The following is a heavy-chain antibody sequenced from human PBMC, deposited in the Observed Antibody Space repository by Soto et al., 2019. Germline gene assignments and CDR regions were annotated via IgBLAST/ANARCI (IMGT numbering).Heavy chain of an antibody. D-gene: IGHD3-3*01. Sequence: SGESLKISCKGSGYSFTSYWIGWVRQMPGKGLEWMGIIYPGDSDTRYSPSFQGQVTISADKSISTAYLQWSSLKASDTAVYYCARVVGLCDFWSGLRLDVWGQGTTVTVSS. J-gene: IGHJ6*02. CDR3: ARVVGLCDFWSGLRLDV. V-gene: IGHV5-51*01. CDR1: GYSFTSYW. CDR2: IYPGDSDT.